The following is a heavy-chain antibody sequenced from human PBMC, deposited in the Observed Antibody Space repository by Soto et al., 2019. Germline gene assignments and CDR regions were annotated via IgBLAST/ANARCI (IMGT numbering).Heavy chain of an antibody. CDR3: ARGLTRSYYDSSGYYHY. CDR1: GGSFSGYY. J-gene: IGHJ4*02. CDR2: INHSGST. Sequence: PSETLSLTCAVDGGSFSGYYWRWIRQPPGKGLEWIGEINHSGSTNYNPSLKSRVTISVDTSKNQFSLKLSSVTAADTAVYYCARGLTRSYYDSSGYYHYWGQGTLVTVSS. V-gene: IGHV4-34*01. D-gene: IGHD3-22*01.